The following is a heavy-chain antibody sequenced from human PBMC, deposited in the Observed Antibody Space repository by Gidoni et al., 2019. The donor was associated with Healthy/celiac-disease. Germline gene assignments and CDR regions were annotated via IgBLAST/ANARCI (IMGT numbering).Heavy chain of an antibody. D-gene: IGHD3-3*01. CDR3: AKDPNTIFGVVISFYMDV. CDR2: ISGSGGST. Sequence: EVQLLESGGGLVQPGGSLRLSCAASRFPFSRYARSWVRQATGKGLEWVSAISGSGGSTYYADSVKGRFTISRDNSKNTLYLQMNSLRAEDTAVYYCAKDPNTIFGVVISFYMDVWGKGTTVTVSS. CDR1: RFPFSRYA. V-gene: IGHV3-23*01. J-gene: IGHJ6*03.